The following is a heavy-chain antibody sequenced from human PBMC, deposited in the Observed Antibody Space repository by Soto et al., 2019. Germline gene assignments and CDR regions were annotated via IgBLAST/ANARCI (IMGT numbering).Heavy chain of an antibody. CDR3: ARELEYYYGLDV. V-gene: IGHV3-74*01. CDR2: INSDGGRA. Sequence: GGSLRLSCAASGFTFSSYWMHWVRQATGKGLMWVSSINSDGGRANYADSVKGRFTISRDNAKNTLYLQMNSLRAEDTAVYYCARELEYYYGLDVWGQGTTVTVSS. J-gene: IGHJ6*02. CDR1: GFTFSSYW.